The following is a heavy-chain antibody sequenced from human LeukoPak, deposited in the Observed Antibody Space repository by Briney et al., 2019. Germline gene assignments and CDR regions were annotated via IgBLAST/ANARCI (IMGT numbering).Heavy chain of an antibody. Sequence: SETLSLTCTVSGGSISSYYWSWIRQPPGKGLEWIGYIYYSGCTNYNPSLKSRVTISVDTSKNQFSLKLSSVTAADTAVYYCARDRGGSYHNNLYFDYWGQGTLVTVSS. D-gene: IGHD1-26*01. CDR2: IYYSGCT. CDR1: GGSISSYY. J-gene: IGHJ4*02. CDR3: ARDRGGSYHNNLYFDY. V-gene: IGHV4-59*01.